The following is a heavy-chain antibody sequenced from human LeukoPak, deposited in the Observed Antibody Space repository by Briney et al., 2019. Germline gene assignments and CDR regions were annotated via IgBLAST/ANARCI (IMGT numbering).Heavy chain of an antibody. V-gene: IGHV3-7*03. CDR1: GLTVSNHW. J-gene: IGHJ5*02. Sequence: GGSLRLSCVASGLTVSNHWMSWVRQAPGKGLEWVANIREERGQEYYVDSVKGRFTISKNSAKNSLYLQMNTLRVEDTAMYYCASLDTAKRPPANHWGQGTLVTVSS. CDR3: ASLDTAKRPPANH. CDR2: IREERGQE. D-gene: IGHD5-18*01.